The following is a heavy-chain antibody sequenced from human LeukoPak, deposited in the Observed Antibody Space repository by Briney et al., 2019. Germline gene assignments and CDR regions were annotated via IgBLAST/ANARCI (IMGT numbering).Heavy chain of an antibody. D-gene: IGHD2-21*01. V-gene: IGHV3-30*02. CDR3: AKDPCGGDCYSVDY. J-gene: IGHJ4*02. CDR1: GFTFSSYG. CDR2: IRYDGGNK. Sequence: GGSLRLSCAASGFTFSSYGMHWVRQAPGKGLEWVAFIRYDGGNKYYADSVKGRSTISRDNSKNTLYLQMNSLRAEDTAVYYCAKDPCGGDCYSVDYWGQGTLATVSS.